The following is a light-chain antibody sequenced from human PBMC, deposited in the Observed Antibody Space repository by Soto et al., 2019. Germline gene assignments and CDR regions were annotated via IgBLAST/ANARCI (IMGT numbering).Light chain of an antibody. CDR1: SSDVGGYKY. CDR3: SSYTSSSTPYV. CDR2: EVS. V-gene: IGLV2-14*01. J-gene: IGLJ1*01. Sequence: QSVLTQPASVSGSLGQSITISCTGTSSDVGGYKYVSWYQQHPGKAPKLMIYEVSHRPSGVSDRFSGSKSGNTASLTISGLQAEDEADYYCSSYTSSSTPYVFGTGTKVTVL.